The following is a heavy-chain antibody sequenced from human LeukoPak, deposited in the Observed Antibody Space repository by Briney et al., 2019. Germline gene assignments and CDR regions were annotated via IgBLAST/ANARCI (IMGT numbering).Heavy chain of an antibody. CDR3: ARGPVTRFEI. CDR1: GFTTSSYT. V-gene: IGHV3-21*01. D-gene: IGHD4-17*01. J-gene: IGHJ3*02. Sequence: GGSLSLSCTSSGFTTSSYTMNWVRQAPGKGLEWVSSISVGSGYIYYADSVKGRFTISRDNAKNSLYLQMNSLRAEDTAVYYCARGPVTRFEIWGGGTMVTVSS. CDR2: ISVGSGYI.